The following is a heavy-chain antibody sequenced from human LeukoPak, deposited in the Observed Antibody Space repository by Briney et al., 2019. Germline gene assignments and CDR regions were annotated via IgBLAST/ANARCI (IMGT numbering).Heavy chain of an antibody. V-gene: IGHV4-38-2*01. D-gene: IGHD3-22*01. CDR1: VYSVSSVYF. J-gene: IGHJ6*03. CDR2: IYHGGSN. Sequence: PSGTLSLTCALSVYSVSSVYFWGWFRQPPGKGLEGIGRIYHGGSNYFNPSRKSRVTISLETSKNQFSLKLSSVTAADTAVYYCARGRDYYDSTYYYYYMDVWGKGTTVTVSS. CDR3: ARGRDYYDSTYYYYYMDV.